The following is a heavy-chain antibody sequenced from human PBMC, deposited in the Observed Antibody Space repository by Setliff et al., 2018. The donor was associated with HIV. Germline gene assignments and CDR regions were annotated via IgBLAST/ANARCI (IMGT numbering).Heavy chain of an antibody. CDR2: INTHSGNP. CDR3: ARFYDSGASYSDDAFDI. D-gene: IGHD3-22*01. CDR1: GYAFASYG. Sequence: ASVKVSCKASGYAFASYGLNWVRQAPGQGPEWMGWINTHSGNPTYAQAFTGRFVFSLDTSVSTAYLQISSLRVEDTAVYYCARFYDSGASYSDDAFDIWGQGTMVTVSS. V-gene: IGHV7-4-1*02. J-gene: IGHJ3*02.